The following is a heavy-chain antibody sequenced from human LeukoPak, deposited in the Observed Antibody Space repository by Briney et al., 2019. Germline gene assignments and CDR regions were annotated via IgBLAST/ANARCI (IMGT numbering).Heavy chain of an antibody. J-gene: IGHJ6*03. V-gene: IGHV3-21*01. Sequence: GGSLRLSCAASGFTLSSHTMKWVRQAPGKGLEWVSSISSSSSYIYYTDSVKGRFTISRDNAKNSLYLQMNSLRAEDTAVYFCARATWDPNYYYYMDVWGKGTTVTISS. CDR1: GFTLSSHT. CDR2: ISSSSSYI. D-gene: IGHD1-26*01. CDR3: ARATWDPNYYYYMDV.